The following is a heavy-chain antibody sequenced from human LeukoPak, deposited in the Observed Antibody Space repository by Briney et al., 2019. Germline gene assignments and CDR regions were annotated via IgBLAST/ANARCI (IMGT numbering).Heavy chain of an antibody. J-gene: IGHJ5*02. CDR1: GYTFTRYG. CDR2: ISAYNGNT. CDR3: ARGPAVAAAGPPTHP. D-gene: IGHD6-13*01. Sequence: GASVKVSCEASGYTFTRYGFSWVRQAPGPGLEWMGWISAYNGNTNYAQKLQGRVTMTTDTSTSTAYMELRSLRSDDTAVYYCARGPAVAAAGPPTHPWGQGTLVTVSS. V-gene: IGHV1-18*01.